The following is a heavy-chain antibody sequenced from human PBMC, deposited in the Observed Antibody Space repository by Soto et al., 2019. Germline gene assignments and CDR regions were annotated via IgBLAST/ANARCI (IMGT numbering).Heavy chain of an antibody. D-gene: IGHD4-17*01. CDR3: ARGGTYGDSHNWFDP. J-gene: IGHJ5*02. CDR1: GGTFSSYA. Sequence: AASVKVSCKASGGTFSSYAISWVRQAPGQGLEWMGGIIPIFGTANYAQKFQGRVTITADKSTSTAYMELSSLRSEDTAVYYCARGGTYGDSHNWFDPWGQGTLVTVSS. CDR2: IIPIFGTA. V-gene: IGHV1-69*06.